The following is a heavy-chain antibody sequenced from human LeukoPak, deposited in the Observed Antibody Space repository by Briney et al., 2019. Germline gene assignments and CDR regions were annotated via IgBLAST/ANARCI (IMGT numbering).Heavy chain of an antibody. Sequence: GGSLRLSCAASGFTFGSYAMSWVRPAPGKGLEWVSFISPSGDRTSNADSVEGRFTISRDNPRNTLYLQMNSLRDEDTAVYYCAIMHGYYDGSGYWVQWGQGTLVTVSS. V-gene: IGHV3-23*01. CDR1: GFTFGSYA. CDR2: ISPSGDRT. J-gene: IGHJ4*02. CDR3: AIMHGYYDGSGYWVQ. D-gene: IGHD3-22*01.